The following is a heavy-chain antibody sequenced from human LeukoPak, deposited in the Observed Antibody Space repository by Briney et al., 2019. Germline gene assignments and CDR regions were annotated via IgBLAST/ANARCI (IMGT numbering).Heavy chain of an antibody. CDR2: IYYSVST. CDR1: GGSISSDY. CDR3: ASLPDHYDSSGYY. V-gene: IGHV4-59*01. Sequence: PSETLSLTCTVSGGSISSDYWSWIRQPPGKGLEWIGYIYYSVSTNYNPSLKSRLTISVDPSKNPFSLTLSSVTAADTDVYYCASLPDHYDSSGYYWGQGTLVTVSS. J-gene: IGHJ4*02. D-gene: IGHD3-22*01.